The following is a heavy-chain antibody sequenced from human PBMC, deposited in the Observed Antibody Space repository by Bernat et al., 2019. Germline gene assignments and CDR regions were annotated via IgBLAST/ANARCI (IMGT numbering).Heavy chain of an antibody. CDR3: ARGEYDDSSGYSADY. CDR2: IWYDGSNK. CDR1: GFTFSSYG. J-gene: IGHJ4*02. D-gene: IGHD3-22*01. Sequence: QVQLVESGGGVVQPGRSLRLSCAASGFTFSSYGMHWVRQAPGKGLEWVAVIWYDGSNKYDADSVKGRFTISRENSKNTLYLQMNSLRAEDTAVYYCARGEYDDSSGYSADYWGQGTLVTVSS. V-gene: IGHV3-33*01.